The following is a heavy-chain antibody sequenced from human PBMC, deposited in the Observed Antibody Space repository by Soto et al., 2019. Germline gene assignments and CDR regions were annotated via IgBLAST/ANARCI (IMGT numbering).Heavy chain of an antibody. V-gene: IGHV3-48*02. D-gene: IGHD6-13*01. J-gene: IGHJ4*02. CDR1: GFTFSSYS. Sequence: EVHLVESGGGLVQPGGSLRLSCAASGFTFSSYSLNWVRQAPGKGLEWVSYITSSGTTVSYADSVRGRFTISRDNAKNSLYLQMNSLSDDYTAVYYCARGSSNGAYYFDFWGQGTLVMGSS. CDR2: ITSSGTTV. CDR3: ARGSSNGAYYFDF.